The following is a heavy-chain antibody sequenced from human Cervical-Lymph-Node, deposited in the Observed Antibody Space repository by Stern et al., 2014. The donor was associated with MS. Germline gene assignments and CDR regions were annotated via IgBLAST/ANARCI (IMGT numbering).Heavy chain of an antibody. V-gene: IGHV1-69*06. CDR1: GDTFSSYA. D-gene: IGHD1-26*01. CDR2: ITPVFGTT. CDR3: ARGGGLVGYFDY. Sequence: QVQLVQSGAEVKKPGSSVKVSCKASGDTFSSYAINWVRQAPGQGLEWMGGITPVFGTTNDAQKFQGRVTITADKSTNTAYMELMTLRSEDTAVYYCARGGGLVGYFDYWGQGTLVSVSS. J-gene: IGHJ4*02.